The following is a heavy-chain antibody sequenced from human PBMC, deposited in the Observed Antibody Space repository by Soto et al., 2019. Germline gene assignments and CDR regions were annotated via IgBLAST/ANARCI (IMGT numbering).Heavy chain of an antibody. J-gene: IGHJ6*02. Sequence: GRSLRLSCAAFGFTFSSYGMHWVLQAPGKGLEWVAVISYDGSNKYYADSVKGRFTISRDNSKNTLYLQMNSLRAEETAVYYCAKHLNYGDYSYYYYGKDVWGQGTTVTVSS. CDR1: GFTFSSYG. CDR2: ISYDGSNK. D-gene: IGHD4-17*01. CDR3: AKHLNYGDYSYYYYGKDV. V-gene: IGHV3-30*18.